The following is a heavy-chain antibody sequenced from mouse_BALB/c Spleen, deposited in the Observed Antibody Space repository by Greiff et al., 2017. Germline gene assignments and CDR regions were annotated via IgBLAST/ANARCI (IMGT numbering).Heavy chain of an antibody. CDR2: ISSGGSYT. CDR1: GFTFSSYA. V-gene: IGHV5-9-3*01. J-gene: IGHJ4*01. CDR3: ARQRHMDY. Sequence: DVMLVESGGGLVKPGGSLKLSCAASGFTFSSYAMSWVRQTPEKRLEWVATISSGGSYTYYPDSVKGRFTISRDNAKNTLYLQMSSLRSEDTAMYYCARQRHMDYWGQGTSVTVSS.